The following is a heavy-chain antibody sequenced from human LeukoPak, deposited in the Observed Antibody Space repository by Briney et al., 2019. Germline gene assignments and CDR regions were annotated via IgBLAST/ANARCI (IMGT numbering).Heavy chain of an antibody. J-gene: IGHJ4*02. D-gene: IGHD6-13*01. CDR3: ARHKGAAGSGWYYFDY. V-gene: IGHV4-39*01. Sequence: SETLSLTCTVSGGSISNSIYYWGWIRQPPGKGLEWIGSIYYSGNTYYNPSLKSRVTISVDTSKNQFSLKLSSVTAADTAVYYCARHKGAAGSGWYYFDYWGQGTLVTVSS. CDR1: GGSISNSIYY. CDR2: IYYSGNT.